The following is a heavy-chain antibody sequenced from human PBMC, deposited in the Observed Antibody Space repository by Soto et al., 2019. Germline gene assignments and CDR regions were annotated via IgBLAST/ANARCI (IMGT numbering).Heavy chain of an antibody. CDR3: AKVDRTGPFDGGDFDM. D-gene: IGHD1-1*01. V-gene: IGHV3-43*01. CDR1: GFTFDDYT. Sequence: GGSLRLSCAASGFTFDDYTMHWVRQPPGKGLEWVSLISWDGDVRKYADSVKGRFTISRDNTKNSLYVQMNSLRSEDTALYYFAKVDRTGPFDGGDFDMWGQGTMVSVSS. J-gene: IGHJ3*02. CDR2: ISWDGDVR.